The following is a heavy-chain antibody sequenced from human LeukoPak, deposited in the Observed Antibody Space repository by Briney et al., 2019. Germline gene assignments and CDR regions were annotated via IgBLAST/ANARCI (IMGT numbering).Heavy chain of an antibody. J-gene: IGHJ4*02. D-gene: IGHD6-13*01. Sequence: SETLPLTCTFSGGSISSGGYYWIWIPQHPGKGLECSGDIYYSGSTYYNPFLKSRVTISVDTSKNQFSLKLSSVTAADTAVYYCAREGGSSWTFDYWGQGTLVTVSS. CDR2: IYYSGST. V-gene: IGHV4-31*03. CDR1: GGSISSGGYY. CDR3: AREGGSSWTFDY.